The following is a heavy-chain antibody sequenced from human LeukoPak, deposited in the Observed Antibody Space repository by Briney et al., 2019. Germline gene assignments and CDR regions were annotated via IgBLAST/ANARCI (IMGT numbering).Heavy chain of an antibody. CDR1: GYSFTSYW. Sequence: GESLKISCKGSGYSFTSYWIGWVRQMPGKGVEWMGIINPNDSDTRYSPSFQGQVTFSVDKSINTAYLQWSSLKASDTAMYYCARQGYCSGGSCRVDFDYWGQGTLVTVSS. D-gene: IGHD2-15*01. CDR2: INPNDSDT. J-gene: IGHJ4*02. V-gene: IGHV5-51*01. CDR3: ARQGYCSGGSCRVDFDY.